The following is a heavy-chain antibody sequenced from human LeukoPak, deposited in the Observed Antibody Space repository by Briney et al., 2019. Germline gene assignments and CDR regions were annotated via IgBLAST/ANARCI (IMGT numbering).Heavy chain of an antibody. CDR3: ARTYCSGGSCHFDY. V-gene: IGHV4-59*08. Sequence: PSETLSLTCTVSGGSISSYYWSWIRQPPGKGLEWIGYIYYSGNTDSNPSLKSRVTISADTSKNQFSLKLSSVTAADTAVYYCARTYCSGGSCHFDYWGQGTLVTVSS. J-gene: IGHJ4*02. CDR2: IYYSGNT. D-gene: IGHD2-15*01. CDR1: GGSISSYY.